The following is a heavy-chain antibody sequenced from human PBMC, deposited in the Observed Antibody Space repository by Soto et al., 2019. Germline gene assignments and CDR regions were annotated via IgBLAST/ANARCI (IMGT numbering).Heavy chain of an antibody. CDR3: AAPRDAYASGVSWFTYGMDI. D-gene: IGHD3-10*01. CDR1: GFTVSDYA. J-gene: IGHJ6*02. V-gene: IGHV3-23*03. Sequence: GTLLLSCIASGFTVSDYAMTWVRHVPGSGLEWVACLDGAGRSTYYADSVRRRFTIPRENSHNTLFLQMNRLTVDDTAIYYCAAPRDAYASGVSWFTYGMDIWGQGTKVTVSS. CDR2: LDGAGRST.